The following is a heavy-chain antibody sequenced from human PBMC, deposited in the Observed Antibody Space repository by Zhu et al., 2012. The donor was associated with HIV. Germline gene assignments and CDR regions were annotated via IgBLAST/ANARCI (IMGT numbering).Heavy chain of an antibody. CDR3: VGHRPPFGF. Sequence: QVRLEQWGAGQVRTSETLSLTCAVYGASFNDYYWSWIRQSPGKGLEWIGEINHNGATTYKTSLKSRVTMSVDTSKNQFSLKLRSVTATDAATYFCVGHRPPFGFWGQGAPVIVSS. J-gene: IGHJ4*01. CDR1: GASFNDYY. D-gene: IGHD3-10*01. CDR2: INHNGAT. V-gene: IGHV4-34*02.